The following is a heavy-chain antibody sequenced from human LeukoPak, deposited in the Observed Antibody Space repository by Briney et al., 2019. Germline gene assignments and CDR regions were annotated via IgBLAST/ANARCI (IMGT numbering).Heavy chain of an antibody. J-gene: IGHJ4*02. D-gene: IGHD7-27*01. CDR1: GGSISSYY. CDR2: IYYSGST. V-gene: IGHV4-59*01. Sequence: PSETLSLTCTVSGGSISSYYWSWIRQPPGKGLEWIGYIYYSGSTNYNPSLKSRVTISVDTSKNQFSLKLSSVTAADTAVYYCARVPKLGIMAFDYWGQGTLVTVSS. CDR3: ARVPKLGIMAFDY.